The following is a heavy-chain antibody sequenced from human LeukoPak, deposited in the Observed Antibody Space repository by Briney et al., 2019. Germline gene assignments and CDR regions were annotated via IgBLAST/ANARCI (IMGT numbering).Heavy chain of an antibody. D-gene: IGHD3-3*01. CDR1: GYTFTSYG. CDR3: ARMSPPPDYYDFWSGYSKNWFDP. Sequence: ASVKVSCKASGYTFTSYGISWVRQAPGQGLEWMGWISAYNGNTNYAQKLQGRVTMTTDTSTSTAYMELRSLRSDDTAVYYCARMSPPPDYYDFWSGYSKNWFDPWGQGTLVTVSS. CDR2: ISAYNGNT. J-gene: IGHJ5*02. V-gene: IGHV1-18*01.